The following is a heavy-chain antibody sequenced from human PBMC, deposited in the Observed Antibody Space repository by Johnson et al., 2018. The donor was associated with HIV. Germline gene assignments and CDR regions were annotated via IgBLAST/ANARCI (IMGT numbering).Heavy chain of an antibody. CDR1: GFTFSSYA. Sequence: VQLVESGGGLVQPGGSLRLSCAASGFTFSSYAMSWVRQAPGKGLEWVSAISGSGGSTGYADSVNGRFTISRDNAKNSLYLQMNSLRAEDTALYYCARGNYYGSGSYGAFDIWGQGTMVTVSS. D-gene: IGHD3-10*01. J-gene: IGHJ3*02. CDR3: ARGNYYGSGSYGAFDI. CDR2: ISGSGGST. V-gene: IGHV3-23*04.